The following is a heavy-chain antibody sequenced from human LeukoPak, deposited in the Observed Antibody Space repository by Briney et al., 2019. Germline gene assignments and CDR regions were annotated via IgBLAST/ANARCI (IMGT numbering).Heavy chain of an antibody. V-gene: IGHV3-23*01. CDR3: AKALALGYCSSTSCYTYYYGMDV. J-gene: IGHJ6*02. CDR2: ISGSGGST. Sequence: GGSLRLSCAASGFTFSSYAISWVRQAPGKGLEWVSAISGSGGSTYYADSVKGRFTISRDNSKNTLYLQMNSLRAEDTAVYYCAKALALGYCSSTSCYTYYYGMDVWGQGTTVTVSS. D-gene: IGHD2-2*02. CDR1: GFTFSSYA.